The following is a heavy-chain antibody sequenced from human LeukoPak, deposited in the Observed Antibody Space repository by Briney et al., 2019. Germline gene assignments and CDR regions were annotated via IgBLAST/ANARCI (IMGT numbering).Heavy chain of an antibody. CDR2: IIPILGIA. CDR1: GGTFSSYA. V-gene: IGHV1-69*04. Sequence: EASVKVSCKASGGTFSSYAISWVRQAPGQGLEWMGRIIPILGIANYAQKFQGRVTITADKSTSTAYMELSSLRSEDTAVYYCARTYCSSTSCYVKATYFDYWGQGTLVTVSP. CDR3: ARTYCSSTSCYVKATYFDY. J-gene: IGHJ4*02. D-gene: IGHD2-2*01.